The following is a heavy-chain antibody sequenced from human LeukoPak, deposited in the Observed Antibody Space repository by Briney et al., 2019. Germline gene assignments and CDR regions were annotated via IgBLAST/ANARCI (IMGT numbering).Heavy chain of an antibody. V-gene: IGHV3-30-3*01. CDR2: ISYDGSNK. J-gene: IGHJ1*01. CDR3: ARGYYYDSSGYSPRYFQH. CDR1: GFTFSSYA. Sequence: GGSLRLSCAASGFTFSSYAMHWVRQAPGKGLEWVAVISYDGSNKYYADSVKGRLTISRDNSKNTLYLQMNSLRAEDTAVYYCARGYYYDSSGYSPRYFQHWGQGTLVTVSS. D-gene: IGHD3-22*01.